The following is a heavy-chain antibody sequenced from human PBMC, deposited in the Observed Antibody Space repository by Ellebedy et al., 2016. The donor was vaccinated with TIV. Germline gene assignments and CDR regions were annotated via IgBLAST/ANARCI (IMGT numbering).Heavy chain of an antibody. CDR3: ARHGHAGNSIDS. J-gene: IGHJ4*02. CDR1: GYAFTTFC. D-gene: IGHD2/OR15-2a*01. CDR2: IFHSDSDT. Sequence: PGGSLRLSCTASGYAFTTFCIGWVRQVPGKGLEWMGDIFHSDSDTSYTPSFEGQVTIPADQSTSTPYLHRSSLRAQDTAMYFCARHGHAGNSIDSWGQGTLVTVSS. V-gene: IGHV5-51*01.